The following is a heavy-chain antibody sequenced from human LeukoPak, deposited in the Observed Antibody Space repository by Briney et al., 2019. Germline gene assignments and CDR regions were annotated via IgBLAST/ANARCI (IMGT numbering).Heavy chain of an antibody. CDR3: TRIGYGTNEGRDY. V-gene: IGHV3-73*01. J-gene: IGHJ4*02. CDR2: IRSKAKSYAT. CDR1: GFTFSASS. Sequence: GSLKLSCAASGFTFSASSMHWVRQASGKGLEWVGRIRSKAKSYATAYAASVMGRFTISRDDSKNTAYLQMNSLKTEDTAVYYCTRIGYGTNEGRDYWGQGILVTVSS. D-gene: IGHD4/OR15-4a*01.